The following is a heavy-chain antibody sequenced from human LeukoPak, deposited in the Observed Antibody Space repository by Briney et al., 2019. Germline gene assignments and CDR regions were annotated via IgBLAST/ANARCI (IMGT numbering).Heavy chain of an antibody. CDR2: IYPGDSET. CDR3: ARRSYGDYVDYFDY. CDR1: GYSFTNHW. D-gene: IGHD4-17*01. V-gene: IGHV5-51*01. Sequence: GGSLKISCKGDGYSFTNHWIGWVRPLPGKGLEGMGIIYPGDSETRYSPSFQGQVTISADKSISTAYLQWSSLKASDTAMYYCARRSYGDYVDYFDYWGQGTLVTVSS. J-gene: IGHJ4*02.